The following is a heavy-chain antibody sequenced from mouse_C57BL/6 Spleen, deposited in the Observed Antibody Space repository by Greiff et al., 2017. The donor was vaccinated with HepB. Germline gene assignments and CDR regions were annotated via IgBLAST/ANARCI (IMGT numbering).Heavy chain of an antibody. Sequence: QVHVKQPGAELVKPGASVKMSCKASGYTFTSYWITWVKQRPGQGLEWIGDIYPGSGSTNYNEKFKSKATLTVDTSSSTAYMQLSSLTSEDSAVYYCAREITTPLAYWGQGTLVTVSA. CDR2: IYPGSGST. V-gene: IGHV1-55*01. J-gene: IGHJ3*01. D-gene: IGHD1-1*01. CDR1: GYTFTSYW. CDR3: AREITTPLAY.